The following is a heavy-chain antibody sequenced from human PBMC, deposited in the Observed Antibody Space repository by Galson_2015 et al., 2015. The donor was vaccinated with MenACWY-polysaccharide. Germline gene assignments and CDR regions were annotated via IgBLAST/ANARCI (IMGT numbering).Heavy chain of an antibody. D-gene: IGHD1-26*01. V-gene: IGHV3-48*02. CDR2: IRSGGTI. CDR3: AGVLKGLVGATPDY. CDR1: GFTFSSYS. Sequence: SLRLSCAASGFTFSSYSMNWVRQAPGKGLEWVSYIRSGGTIYYADSVKGRFTISRDNAKNSLYLQMNSLRDDDTAVYYCAGVLKGLVGATPDYWGQGTLVTVSS. J-gene: IGHJ4*02.